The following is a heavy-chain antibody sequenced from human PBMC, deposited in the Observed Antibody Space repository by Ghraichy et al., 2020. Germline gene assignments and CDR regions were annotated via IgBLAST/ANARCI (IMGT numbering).Heavy chain of an antibody. CDR3: ARNWEYDSVWGSGSDD. J-gene: IGHJ4*02. CDR1: GFTFSSYS. Sequence: GGSLRLSCAASGFTFSSYSMSWVRQAPGQGLEWVSSISPRSNYIYYADSVRGRLTISRDNAKNSLLLQMNSLRAEDTAVYYCARNWEYDSVWGSGSDDWGQGTRVTVSS. CDR2: ISPRSNYI. V-gene: IGHV3-21*01. D-gene: IGHD3-16*01.